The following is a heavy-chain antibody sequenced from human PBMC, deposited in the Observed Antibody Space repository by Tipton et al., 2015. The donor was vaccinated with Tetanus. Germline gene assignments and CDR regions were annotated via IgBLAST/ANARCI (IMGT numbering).Heavy chain of an antibody. V-gene: IGHV4-39*01. CDR2: VFYSGST. J-gene: IGHJ1*01. Sequence: TLSLTCTVSGGSISTSDYYWGWIRQPPGKALEWIGNVFYSGSTYYNPSLKSRLTISLDTSKNQFSLKLNSVTAADTAFYYCVRFSRHGGNWGDDWGQGTLVTVSS. CDR3: VRFSRHGGNWGDD. CDR1: GGSISTSDYY. D-gene: IGHD4-23*01.